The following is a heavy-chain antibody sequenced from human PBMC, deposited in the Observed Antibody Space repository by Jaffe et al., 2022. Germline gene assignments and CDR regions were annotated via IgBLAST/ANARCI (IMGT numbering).Heavy chain of an antibody. D-gene: IGHD3-9*01. V-gene: IGHV1-69*05. CDR3: ARAPLVYDILTGYYPGWFDP. CDR1: GGTFSSYA. J-gene: IGHJ5*02. Sequence: QVQLVQSGAEVKKPGSSVKVSCKASGGTFSSYAISWVRQAPGQGLEWMGGIIPIFGTANYAQKFQGRVTITTDESTSTAYMELSSLRSEDTAVYYCARAPLVYDILTGYYPGWFDPWGQGTLVTVSS. CDR2: IIPIFGTA.